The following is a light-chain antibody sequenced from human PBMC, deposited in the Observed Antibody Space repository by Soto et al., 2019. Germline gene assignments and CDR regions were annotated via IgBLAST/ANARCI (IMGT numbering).Light chain of an antibody. V-gene: IGLV6-57*04. Sequence: NFMLTQPHSVSESPGKTVTISCTRSSGSIASNYVQWYQQRPGSAPTTVISEDNQRPSGVPDRFSGSIDSSSNSASLTISGLKTEDEADYYCQSYDSNNQNVVFGGGTKLTVL. J-gene: IGLJ2*01. CDR3: QSYDSNNQNVV. CDR1: SGSIASNY. CDR2: EDN.